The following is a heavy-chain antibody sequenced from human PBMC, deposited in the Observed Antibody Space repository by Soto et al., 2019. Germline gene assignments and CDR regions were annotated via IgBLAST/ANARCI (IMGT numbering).Heavy chain of an antibody. CDR3: ARGSLGQLWETYYFGY. D-gene: IGHD5-18*01. J-gene: IGHJ4*02. Sequence: PSETLSLTCAVYGGSFSGYHWSWIRQPPGKGLEWIGEINHSGSTNYNPSLKSRVTISVDTSKNQFSLKLSSVTAADTAVYYCARGSLGQLWETYYFGYWGQGTLVTVSS. CDR1: GGSFSGYH. CDR2: INHSGST. V-gene: IGHV4-34*01.